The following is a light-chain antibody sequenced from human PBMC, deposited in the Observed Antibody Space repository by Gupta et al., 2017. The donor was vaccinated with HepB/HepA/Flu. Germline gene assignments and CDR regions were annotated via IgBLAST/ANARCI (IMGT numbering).Light chain of an antibody. J-gene: IGLJ3*02. Sequence: QSVLPPPPSLSGAPSQRVTLSRTRTTSNIGAHNDVHWYQQLPGTAPKLLIYGNDNRPSGVPDRFSGSKSGTSASLAITGLQAEDEARYYCQSYDNGLRDSVVGGGTKLTV. V-gene: IGLV1-40*01. CDR3: QSYDNGLRDSV. CDR1: TSNIGAHND. CDR2: GND.